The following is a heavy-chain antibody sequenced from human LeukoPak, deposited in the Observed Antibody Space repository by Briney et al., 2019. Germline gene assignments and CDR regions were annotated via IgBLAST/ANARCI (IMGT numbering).Heavy chain of an antibody. J-gene: IGHJ4*02. CDR1: TGFLASYL. D-gene: IGHD1-26*01. CDR2: IYYSGST. Sequence: SETLSLTCLVSTGFLASYLGNWIRPPPGKGLEWIGYIYYSGSTNYNPSLKSRVTISLDTSKNQFSLKLSSVTAADTAVYYCAREGFTSGSYRFDYWGQGTLVTVSS. V-gene: IGHV4-59*01. CDR3: AREGFTSGSYRFDY.